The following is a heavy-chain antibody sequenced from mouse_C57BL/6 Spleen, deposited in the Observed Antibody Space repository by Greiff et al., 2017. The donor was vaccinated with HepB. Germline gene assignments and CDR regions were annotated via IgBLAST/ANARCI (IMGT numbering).Heavy chain of an antibody. CDR1: GYSITSGYY. V-gene: IGHV3-6*01. CDR3: ARDGDGYPIDY. D-gene: IGHD2-3*01. J-gene: IGHJ2*01. Sequence: EVQRVESGPGLVKPSQSLSLTCSVTGYSITSGYYWNWIRQFPGNKLEWMGYISYDGSNNYNPSLKNRISITRDTSKNQFFLKLNSVTTEDTATYYCARDGDGYPIDYWGQGTTLTVSS. CDR2: ISYDGSN.